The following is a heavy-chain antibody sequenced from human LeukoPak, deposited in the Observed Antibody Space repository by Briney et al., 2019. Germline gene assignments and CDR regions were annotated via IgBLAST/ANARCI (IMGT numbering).Heavy chain of an antibody. CDR3: ARARRGYSSSWRY. J-gene: IGHJ4*02. D-gene: IGHD6-13*01. CDR1: GGSISSYY. V-gene: IGHV4-34*01. CDR2: INHSGST. Sequence: PSETLSLTCTVSGGSISSYYWSWIRQPPGKGLEWIGEINHSGSTNYNPSLKSRVTISVDTSKNQFSLKLSSVTAADTAVYYCARARRGYSSSWRYWGQGTLVTVSS.